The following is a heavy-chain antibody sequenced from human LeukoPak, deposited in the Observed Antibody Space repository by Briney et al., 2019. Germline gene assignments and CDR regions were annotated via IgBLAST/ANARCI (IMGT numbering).Heavy chain of an antibody. CDR1: GYNFINYG. J-gene: IGHJ3*02. D-gene: IGHD5-18*01. V-gene: IGHV1-18*01. CDR3: ARDLARGYSYGYNAFDI. Sequence: ASVTVSCKASGYNFINYGIGWVRQAPRQGLEWMGWITAGNGNTNYAQKVQGRVTMTTDTSTSTAYMELRSLRSDDTAVYFCARDLARGYSYGYNAFDIWGQGTMVTVSS. CDR2: ITAGNGNT.